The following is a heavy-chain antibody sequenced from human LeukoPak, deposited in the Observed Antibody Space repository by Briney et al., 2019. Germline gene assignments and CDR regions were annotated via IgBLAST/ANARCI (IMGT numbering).Heavy chain of an antibody. Sequence: SVKVSCKASGGTFSSYAISWVRQAPGQGLEWMGGIIPIFGTANYAQKFQGRVTITADESTSTAYMELSSLRSEDTAVYYCARDVPRYCSSTSCYWEFRCWGQGTLVTVSS. CDR3: ARDVPRYCSSTSCYWEFRC. D-gene: IGHD2-2*01. CDR2: IIPIFGTA. J-gene: IGHJ4*02. V-gene: IGHV1-69*01. CDR1: GGTFSSYA.